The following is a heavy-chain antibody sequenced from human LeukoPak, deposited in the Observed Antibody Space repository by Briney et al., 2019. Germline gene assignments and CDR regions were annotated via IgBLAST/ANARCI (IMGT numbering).Heavy chain of an antibody. J-gene: IGHJ4*02. Sequence: GGSLRLSCAASGFTFSSYGMHWVRQAPGKGLEWVAVISYDGSNKYYADSVKGRFTVSRDNSKNTLYMQMNSLRAEDTAVFYCAKSGRERGMALDYWGQGTLVTVSS. CDR2: ISYDGSNK. CDR1: GFTFSSYG. CDR3: AKSGRERGMALDY. V-gene: IGHV3-30*18. D-gene: IGHD1-26*01.